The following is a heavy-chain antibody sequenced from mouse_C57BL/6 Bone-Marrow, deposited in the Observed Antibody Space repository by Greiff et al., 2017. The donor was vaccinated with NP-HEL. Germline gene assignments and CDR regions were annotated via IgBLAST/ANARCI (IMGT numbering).Heavy chain of an antibody. D-gene: IGHD1-1*01. CDR3: AYYGRFAY. V-gene: IGHV1-82*01. CDR1: GYAFSSSW. Sequence: QVHVKQSGPELVKPGASVKISCKASGYAFSSSWMNWVKQRPGKGLEWIGRIYPGDGDTNYNGKFKGKATLTADKSSSTAYMQLSSLTSEDSAVYFCAYYGRFAYWGQGTLVTVSA. CDR2: IYPGDGDT. J-gene: IGHJ3*01.